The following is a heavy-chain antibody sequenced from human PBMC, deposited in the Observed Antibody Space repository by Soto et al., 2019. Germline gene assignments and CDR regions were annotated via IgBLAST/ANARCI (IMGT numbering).Heavy chain of an antibody. D-gene: IGHD3-22*01. CDR2: IYYSGST. CDR3: ARHYYDSSGYDNYYYYGMDV. CDR1: GGSISSSSYY. J-gene: IGHJ6*02. Sequence: SETLSLTCTVSGGSISSSSYYWGWIRQPPGKGLEWIGSIYYSGSTYYKPSLKSRVTISVDTSKNQFSLKLSSVTAADTAVYYCARHYYDSSGYDNYYYYGMDVWGQGTTVTVSS. V-gene: IGHV4-39*01.